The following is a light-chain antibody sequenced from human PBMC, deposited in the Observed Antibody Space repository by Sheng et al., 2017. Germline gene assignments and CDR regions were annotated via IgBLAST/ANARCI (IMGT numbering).Light chain of an antibody. CDR3: GTWDSSLSAGYV. Sequence: QSVLTQPPSVSAAPGQKVTISCSGTRSNIGSSFVSWYQQVPGTAPKLLIYENNQRTSGIPDRFSGSKSGTSATLGITGLQTGDEADYYCGTWDSSLSAGYVFGTGTKVTVL. J-gene: IGLJ1*01. CDR2: ENN. CDR1: RSNIGSSF. V-gene: IGLV1-51*02.